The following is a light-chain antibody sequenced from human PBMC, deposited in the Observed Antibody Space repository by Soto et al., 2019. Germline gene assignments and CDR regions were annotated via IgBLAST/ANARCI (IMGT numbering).Light chain of an antibody. J-gene: IGKJ1*01. Sequence: DIQMTQSPSTLSVSVGDRFTVTCRASQTISSWLAWYQQKPGKAPKLLIFAASSLQSGVPSRFSGSRSGPDFTLTISSLQPEDFATYYCQQSYSSPPTFGQGTKVDNK. CDR2: AAS. V-gene: IGKV1-39*01. CDR1: QTISSW. CDR3: QQSYSSPPT.